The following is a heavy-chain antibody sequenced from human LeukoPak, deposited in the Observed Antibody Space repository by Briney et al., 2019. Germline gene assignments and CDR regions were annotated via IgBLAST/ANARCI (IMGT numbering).Heavy chain of an antibody. D-gene: IGHD3-3*02. CDR2: VFPGDSDT. CDR1: GYSFSSHW. J-gene: IGHJ4*02. Sequence: GESLKISCKGFGYSFSSHWIGWVRQMPGKGLEWMGIVFPGDSDTRYSPSFQGQVTISADKSVSTAYLQWSSLRAPDTAMYYWAIFSMGCDHGGQGTLVTVSS. V-gene: IGHV5-51*01. CDR3: AIFSMGCDH.